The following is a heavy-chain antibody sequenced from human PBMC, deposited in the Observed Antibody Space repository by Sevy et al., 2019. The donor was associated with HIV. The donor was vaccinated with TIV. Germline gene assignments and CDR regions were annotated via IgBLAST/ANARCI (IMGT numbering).Heavy chain of an antibody. J-gene: IGHJ4*02. CDR2: ISGSGYST. Sequence: GGSLRLSCAASGFTFSSYAMTWVRQAPGKGLEWVSGISGSGYSTYYADSVKGRFTISRDNSKNTLYLQMNSMRAEDMAVYYCAKEGGGYNYDSSGLFDYWGQGTLVTVSS. CDR3: AKEGGGYNYDSSGLFDY. D-gene: IGHD3-22*01. CDR1: GFTFSSYA. V-gene: IGHV3-23*01.